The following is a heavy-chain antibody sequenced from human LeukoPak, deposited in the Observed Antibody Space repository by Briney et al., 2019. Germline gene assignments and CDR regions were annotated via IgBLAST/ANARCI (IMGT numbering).Heavy chain of an antibody. D-gene: IGHD2-15*01. CDR1: GYTFTSYD. CDR2: MNPNSGKT. Sequence: ASVKVSCKASGYTFTSYDINWVRQATGQGLEWRGWMNPNSGKTGYAQKFQGRVTMTRNTSISTAYMELSSLRSEDTAVYYCARRPLAATRPDYWGQGTLVTVSS. CDR3: ARRPLAATRPDY. V-gene: IGHV1-8*01. J-gene: IGHJ4*02.